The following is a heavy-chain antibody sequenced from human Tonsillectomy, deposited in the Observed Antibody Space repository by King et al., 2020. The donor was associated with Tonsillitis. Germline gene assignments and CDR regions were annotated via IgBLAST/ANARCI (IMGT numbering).Heavy chain of an antibody. CDR1: GFTFSSYA. J-gene: IGHJ3*01. CDR2: VSGSGGST. D-gene: IGHD3-3*01. V-gene: IGHV3-23*04. CDR3: ANLYYDVWRGYTDDAFYF. Sequence: VQLVESGGGLVQPGGSLRLSCAASGFTFSSYAMNWVRQAPGKGLEWVSGVSGSGGSTYYTDSVKGRFTISRDNSKNTLYLQMNSLRAEDTAVYYCANLYYDVWRGYTDDAFYFWGQGTMVTVSA.